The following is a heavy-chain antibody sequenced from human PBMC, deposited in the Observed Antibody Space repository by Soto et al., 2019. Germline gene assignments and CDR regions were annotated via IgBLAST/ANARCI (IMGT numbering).Heavy chain of an antibody. CDR1: GGSFSGYY. Sequence: SETLSLTCAVYGGSFSGYYWSWIRQPPGKGLGWIGEINHSGSTNYNPSLKSRVTISVDTSKNQFSLKLSSVTAADTAVYYCARGYYYGSGSYPRLDDWGQGTLVTVAS. CDR3: ARGYYYGSGSYPRLDD. J-gene: IGHJ4*02. V-gene: IGHV4-34*01. D-gene: IGHD3-10*01. CDR2: INHSGST.